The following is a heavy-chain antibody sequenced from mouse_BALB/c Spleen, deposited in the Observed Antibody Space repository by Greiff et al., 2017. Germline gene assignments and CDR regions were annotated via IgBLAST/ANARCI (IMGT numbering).Heavy chain of an antibody. CDR1: GYTFTSYY. CDR3: TRSRHYYGSNYSLYWYFDV. Sequence: QVQLQQSGAELVKPGASVKLSCKASGYTFTSYYMYWVKQRPGQGLEWIGEINPSNGGTNFNEKFKSKATLTVDKSSSTAYMQLSSLTSEDSAVYYCTRSRHYYGSNYSLYWYFDVWGAGTTVTVSS. CDR2: INPSNGGT. J-gene: IGHJ1*01. D-gene: IGHD1-1*01. V-gene: IGHV1S81*02.